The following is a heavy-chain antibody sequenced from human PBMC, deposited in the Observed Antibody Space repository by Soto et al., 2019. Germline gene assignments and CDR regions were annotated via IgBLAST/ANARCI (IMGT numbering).Heavy chain of an antibody. J-gene: IGHJ6*02. CDR3: ARGHCSSTSCYGTDYYYTMDV. CDR2: INPNSGDT. CDR1: GYTFTGYY. D-gene: IGHD2-2*01. V-gene: IGHV1-2*02. Sequence: ASVKVSCKASGYTFTGYYIHWVRQAPGQGLEWMGWINPNSGDTSYAQKFQGRVTMTRDTSVTTAYMELSRLRPDDTAVYYCARGHCSSTSCYGTDYYYTMDVWGQGTTVTVSS.